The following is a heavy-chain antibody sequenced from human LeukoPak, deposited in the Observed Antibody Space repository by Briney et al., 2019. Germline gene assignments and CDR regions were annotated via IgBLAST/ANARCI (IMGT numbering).Heavy chain of an antibody. J-gene: IGHJ4*02. CDR3: ARGFNVDSSSWPKYFDY. V-gene: IGHV3-48*03. CDR2: ISSSGSTI. D-gene: IGHD6-13*01. CDR1: GFTFSSYE. Sequence: GGSLRLSCAASGFTFSSYEMNWVRQAPGKGLEWVSYISSSGSTIYYADSVKGRFTISRDNAKNSLYLQMNSLRAEDTAVYYCARGFNVDSSSWPKYFDYWGQGTLVTVSS.